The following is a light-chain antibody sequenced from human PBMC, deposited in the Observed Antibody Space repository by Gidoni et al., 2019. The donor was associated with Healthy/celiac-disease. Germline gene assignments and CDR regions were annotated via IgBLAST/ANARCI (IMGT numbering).Light chain of an antibody. CDR1: QSVSSY. CDR2: DAS. V-gene: IGKV3-11*01. Sequence: EIVLPQSPATLSLSPGERATLSCRASQSVSSYLAWYQQKPGQDPRLLIYDASNRATGIPARFSGSGSGTDFTLTISSLEPEDFAVYYCQQRSNWPPITFGQGTRLEIK. J-gene: IGKJ5*01. CDR3: QQRSNWPPIT.